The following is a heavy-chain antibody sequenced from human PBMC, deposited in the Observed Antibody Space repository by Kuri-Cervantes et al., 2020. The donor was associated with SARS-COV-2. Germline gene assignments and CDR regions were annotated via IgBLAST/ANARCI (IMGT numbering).Heavy chain of an antibody. CDR2: VNHRGST. J-gene: IGHJ6*03. Sequence: SETLSLTCAFYGESFSGYYWNWIRQSPGKGLEWIGEVNHRGSTNYNPSLKSRVTISVDTSSKQFSLHLGSVTAADTAVYYCAKDRVGEHHSFWSAYYQPQYKNYYSMDVWGKGTTVTVSS. D-gene: IGHD3-3*01. CDR3: AKDRVGEHHSFWSAYYQPQYKNYYSMDV. V-gene: IGHV4-34*01. CDR1: GESFSGYY.